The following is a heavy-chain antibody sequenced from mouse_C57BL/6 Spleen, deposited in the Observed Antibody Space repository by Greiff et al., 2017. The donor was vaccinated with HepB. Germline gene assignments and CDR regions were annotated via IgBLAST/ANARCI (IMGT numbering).Heavy chain of an antibody. J-gene: IGHJ4*01. CDR3: ARGATVVATDAMDY. D-gene: IGHD1-1*01. V-gene: IGHV1-61*01. Sequence: QVQLQQPGAELVRPGSSVKLSCKASGYTFTSYWMDWVKQRPGQGLEWIGNIYPSDSETHYNQKFKDKATLTVDKSSSTAYMQLSSLTSEDSAVYYCARGATVVATDAMDYWGQGTSVTVSS. CDR1: GYTFTSYW. CDR2: IYPSDSET.